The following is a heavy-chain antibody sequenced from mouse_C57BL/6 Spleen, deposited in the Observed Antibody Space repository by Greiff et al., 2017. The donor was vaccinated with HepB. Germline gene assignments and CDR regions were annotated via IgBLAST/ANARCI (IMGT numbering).Heavy chain of an antibody. J-gene: IGHJ3*01. V-gene: IGHV1-15*01. CDR3: TRHEGFAY. CDR2: LDPETGGT. CDR1: GYTFTDYE. Sequence: QVQLKESGAELVRPGASVTLSCKASGYTFTDYEMHWVKQTPVHGLEWIGALDPETGGTAYNQKFKGKAILTADKSSSTAYMELRSLTSEDSAVYYCTRHEGFAYWGQGTLVTVSA.